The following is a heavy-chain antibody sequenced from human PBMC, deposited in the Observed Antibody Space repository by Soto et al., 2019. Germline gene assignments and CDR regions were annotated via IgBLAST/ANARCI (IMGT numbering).Heavy chain of an antibody. CDR2: ISYDGSNK. CDR3: AKIGRRQSGYSYGPFDY. V-gene: IGHV3-30*18. Sequence: PGGSLRLSCAASGFTFSSYGMHWVRQAPGKGLAWVAVISYDGSNKYYADSVKGRFTISRDNSKNTLYLQMNSLRAEDTAVYYCAKIGRRQSGYSYGPFDYWGQGTLVTVSS. CDR1: GFTFSSYG. J-gene: IGHJ4*02. D-gene: IGHD5-18*01.